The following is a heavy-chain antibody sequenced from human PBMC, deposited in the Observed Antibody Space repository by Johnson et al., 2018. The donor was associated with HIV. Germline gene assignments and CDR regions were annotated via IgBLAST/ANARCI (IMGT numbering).Heavy chain of an antibody. CDR1: GFTFGSYG. D-gene: IGHD6-19*01. CDR3: AKARSSGQGAFDI. V-gene: IGHV3-30*19. Sequence: QVQLVESGGGVVQPGRSLRLSCAASGFTFGSYGMHWVRQAPGKGLEWVAVISYDGSNKYYADSVKGRFTISRDNSENTLYLQMNSLRAEDTAVYYCAKARSSGQGAFDIWGQGTLVTVSS. CDR2: ISYDGSNK. J-gene: IGHJ3*02.